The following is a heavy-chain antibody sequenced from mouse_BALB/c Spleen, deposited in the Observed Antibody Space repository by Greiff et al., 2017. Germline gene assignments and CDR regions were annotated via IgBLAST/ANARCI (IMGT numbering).Heavy chain of an antibody. D-gene: IGHD1-1*01. J-gene: IGHJ1*01. Sequence: VQLQQSGAELVKPGASVKLSCTASGFNIKDTYMHWVKQRPEQGLEWIGRIDPANGNTKYDPKFQGKATITADTSSNTAYLQLSSLTSEDTAVYYCARRGITTVVALYWYFDVWGAGTTVTVSS. CDR2: IDPANGNT. V-gene: IGHV14-3*02. CDR1: GFNIKDTY. CDR3: ARRGITTVVALYWYFDV.